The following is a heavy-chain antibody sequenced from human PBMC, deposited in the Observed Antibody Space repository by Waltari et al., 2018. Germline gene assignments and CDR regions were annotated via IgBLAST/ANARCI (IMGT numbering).Heavy chain of an antibody. D-gene: IGHD3-22*01. CDR2: FEPEDGET. V-gene: IGHV1-24*01. J-gene: IGHJ4*02. CDR1: GYTLTELS. Sequence: QVQLVQSGAEVKKPGASVKVSCKVSGYTLTELSMHWVRQAPGKGLEWMGGFEPEDGETIYAQKFQGRVTMTEDTSTDTAYMELSSLRSEDTAVYYCATGLTYYYDSSGYGDYWGQGTLVTVSS. CDR3: ATGLTYYYDSSGYGDY.